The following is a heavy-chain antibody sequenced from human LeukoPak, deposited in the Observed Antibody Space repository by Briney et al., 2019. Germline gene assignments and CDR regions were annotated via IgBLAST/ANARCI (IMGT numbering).Heavy chain of an antibody. CDR1: GYSFTGYW. V-gene: IGHV5-10-1*01. CDR3: ARRNDWKYAFQI. CDR2: IDPSDSYT. Sequence: GEPLKISCKGSGYSFTGYWINWVRQMPGKGLEWMGMIDPSDSYTSYSPSFQGHVTISADKSISTAYLQWSSLKASDTAMYYCARRNDWKYAFQIWGQGTMVTVSS. J-gene: IGHJ3*02. D-gene: IGHD1-1*01.